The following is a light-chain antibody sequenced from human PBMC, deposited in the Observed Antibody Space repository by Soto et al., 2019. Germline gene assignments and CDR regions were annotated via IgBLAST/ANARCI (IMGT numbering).Light chain of an antibody. J-gene: IGKJ5*01. Sequence: DIQMTQSPSSLSASVGDRVTITCRASQSISSYLNWYHQKPGKAPKLLIYAASSLQSGVPSRFTGSGSGTDFTLTVNSLQPEDFATYYCQQSYSTPITFGQGTRLEIK. V-gene: IGKV1-39*01. CDR2: AAS. CDR1: QSISSY. CDR3: QQSYSTPIT.